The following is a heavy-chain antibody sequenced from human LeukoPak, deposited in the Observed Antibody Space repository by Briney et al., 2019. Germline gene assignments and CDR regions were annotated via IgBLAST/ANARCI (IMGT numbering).Heavy chain of an antibody. CDR3: ARAKAVAGIDYFDY. J-gene: IGHJ4*02. Sequence: SETLSLTCTVSGGSISSYYWSWIRQPPGKGLEFIGYIYYSGSTNYNPSLKSRVTISIDTSKNQFSLKLSSVTAADTAVYYCARAKAVAGIDYFDYWGQGTLVTVSS. V-gene: IGHV4-59*01. CDR1: GGSISSYY. D-gene: IGHD6-13*01. CDR2: IYYSGST.